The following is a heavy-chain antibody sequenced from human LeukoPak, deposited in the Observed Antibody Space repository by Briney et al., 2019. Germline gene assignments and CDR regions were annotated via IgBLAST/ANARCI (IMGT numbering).Heavy chain of an antibody. CDR2: INLDSGGT. CDR3: AREGARRYFDWLPGDDI. D-gene: IGHD3-9*01. J-gene: IGHJ3*02. V-gene: IGHV1-2*02. CDR1: GYTFTGSY. Sequence: ASVKVSCKASGYTFTGSYMHWVRQAHGQGLEWMGWINLDSGGTNYAQKFQGRVTMTRDTSISTAYMELSRLRSDDTAVYYCAREGARRYFDWLPGDDIWGQGTMVTVSS.